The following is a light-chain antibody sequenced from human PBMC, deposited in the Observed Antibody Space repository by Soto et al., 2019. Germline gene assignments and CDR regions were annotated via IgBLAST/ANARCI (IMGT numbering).Light chain of an antibody. Sequence: QLVLTQPPSVSGAPGQRVTITCTGSSSNIGSNSDVHWYQQLPGTAPKLLIYDNTNRPSGVPDRFSGSKSGTSASLAITGLQAEDEADYYCQSYDRSLSGDVVFGGGTKLTVL. J-gene: IGLJ2*01. CDR2: DNT. CDR1: SSNIGSNSD. CDR3: QSYDRSLSGDVV. V-gene: IGLV1-40*01.